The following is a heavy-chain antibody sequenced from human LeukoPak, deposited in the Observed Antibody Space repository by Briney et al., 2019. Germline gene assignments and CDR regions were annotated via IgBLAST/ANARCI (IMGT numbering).Heavy chain of an antibody. CDR3: ASVTRSMSRFFDL. V-gene: IGHV4-38-2*01. Sequence: SETLSLTCAVSGYSISNHYYWGWIRQPPGKGLEWIGSYYHTGSSYYNPSLQSRVAISIDTSKNQFSLELASVTAADTAVYYCASVTRSMSRFFDLWGRGTLVIVSS. J-gene: IGHJ2*01. D-gene: IGHD4-17*01. CDR1: GYSISNHYY. CDR2: YYHTGSS.